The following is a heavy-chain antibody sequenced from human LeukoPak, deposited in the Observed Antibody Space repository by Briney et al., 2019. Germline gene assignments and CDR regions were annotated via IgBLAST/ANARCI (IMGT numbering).Heavy chain of an antibody. Sequence: PSETLSLTCTVSGGSISSSSYYWGWIRQPPGKGLEWIGYIYYSGSTNYNPSLKSRVTISVDTSKNQFSLKLSSVTAADTAVYYCARDHYSSSWYAFDIWGQGTMVTVSS. CDR3: ARDHYSSSWYAFDI. V-gene: IGHV4-61*01. CDR1: GGSISSSSYY. D-gene: IGHD6-13*01. CDR2: IYYSGST. J-gene: IGHJ3*02.